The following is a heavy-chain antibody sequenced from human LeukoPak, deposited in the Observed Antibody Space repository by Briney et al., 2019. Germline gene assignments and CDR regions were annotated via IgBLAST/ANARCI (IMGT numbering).Heavy chain of an antibody. V-gene: IGHV3-23*01. CDR2: ISSSGSGT. J-gene: IGHJ3*02. Sequence: GGSLRLPCAASGFTFSTFAMSWVRQAPGKGLEWVSTISSSGSGTYYADSVKGRFTISRDNSKNTLYLQMNSLRAEDTAVYYCAKEATGAFDIWGQGTMVTVSS. CDR1: GFTFSTFA. CDR3: AKEATGAFDI.